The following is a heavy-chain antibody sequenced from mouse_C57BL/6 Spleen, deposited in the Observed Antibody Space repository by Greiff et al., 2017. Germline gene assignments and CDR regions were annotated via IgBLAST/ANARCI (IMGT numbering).Heavy chain of an antibody. CDR3: AIYYGNCVWYAY. Sequence: QVQLQQSGAELVKPGASVKISCKASGYAFSSYWMNWVKQRPGKGLEWIGQINPGDGDNNSNGKFQGKGTLTAAKSSSTAYMQLSSLTSEDSAVYFCAIYYGNCVWYAYWGQVTLVTVSA. V-gene: IGHV1-80*01. CDR1: GYAFSSYW. CDR2: INPGDGDN. D-gene: IGHD2-1*01. J-gene: IGHJ3*01.